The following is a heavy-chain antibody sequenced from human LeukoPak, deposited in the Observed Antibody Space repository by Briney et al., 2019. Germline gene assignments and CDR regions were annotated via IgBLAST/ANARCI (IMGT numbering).Heavy chain of an antibody. CDR1: GFTFDDYA. Sequence: GGSLRLSCAASGFTFDDYAMHWVRQAPGKGLEWVSGISWNSGSIGYADSVKGRFTISRGNAKNSLYLQMNSLRAKDTALYYCAKASVGATTVRLFDYWGQGTLVTVSS. CDR2: ISWNSGSI. CDR3: AKASVGATTVRLFDY. J-gene: IGHJ4*02. V-gene: IGHV3-9*01. D-gene: IGHD1-26*01.